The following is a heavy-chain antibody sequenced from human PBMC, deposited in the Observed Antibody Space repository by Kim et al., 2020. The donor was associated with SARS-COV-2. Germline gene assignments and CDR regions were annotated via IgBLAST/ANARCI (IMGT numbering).Heavy chain of an antibody. V-gene: IGHV3-13*01. J-gene: IGHJ3*02. Sequence: PGSVKGRFTISRENAKTSLYLQMSSLRAGDTAVYYCARGYSSSWYWAFDIWGQGTMVTVSS. D-gene: IGHD6-13*01. CDR3: ARGYSSSWYWAFDI.